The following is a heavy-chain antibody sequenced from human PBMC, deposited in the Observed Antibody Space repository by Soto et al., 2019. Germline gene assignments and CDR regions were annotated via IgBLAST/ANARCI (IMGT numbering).Heavy chain of an antibody. V-gene: IGHV2-5*02. D-gene: IGHD2-15*01. Sequence: GPTLVNPTQTLTLTCTVSGFSLTTRGMSVAWIRQPPGKAMEWLALIYWDDDKRYSPSLNSRLTITKDTSKNQVVLTMTNVDPVNTATYYWTRIQTVNGGHCCYCAWGQGTLVTVSS. CDR2: IYWDDDK. CDR3: TRIQTVNGGHCCYCA. CDR1: GFSLTTRGMS. J-gene: IGHJ5*02.